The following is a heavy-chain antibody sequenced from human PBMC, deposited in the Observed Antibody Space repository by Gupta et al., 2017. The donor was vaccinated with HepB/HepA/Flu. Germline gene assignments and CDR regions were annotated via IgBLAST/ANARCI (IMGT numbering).Heavy chain of an antibody. V-gene: IGHV3-7*01. CDR3: ARGHPGLWFGELSD. CDR2: IKQDGSEK. J-gene: IGHJ4*02. CDR1: GFTFSSYW. D-gene: IGHD3-10*01. Sequence: EVQLVESGGGLVQPGGSLRLSCAASGFTFSSYWMSWVRQAPGKGLEWVANIKQDGSEKYYGDSVKGRFTISRDNAKNALYLQMNRLRAEDTAVYYCARGHPGLWFGELSDWGQGTLVTVSS.